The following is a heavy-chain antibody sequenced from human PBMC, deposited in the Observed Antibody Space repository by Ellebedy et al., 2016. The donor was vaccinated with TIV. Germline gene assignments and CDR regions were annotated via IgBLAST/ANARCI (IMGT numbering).Heavy chain of an antibody. CDR3: ARDSLMVSFGGVPDY. Sequence: AASVKVSCKTSGYTFTRYVIHWVRQAPGQRLEWMGWINAGDDHTKYSQKFLGRVTLARDTSASTAYMVLSSLRSEDTAVYYCARDSLMVSFGGVPDYWGQGTLVTVSS. V-gene: IGHV1-3*01. D-gene: IGHD3-16*01. J-gene: IGHJ4*02. CDR1: GYTFTRYV. CDR2: INAGDDHT.